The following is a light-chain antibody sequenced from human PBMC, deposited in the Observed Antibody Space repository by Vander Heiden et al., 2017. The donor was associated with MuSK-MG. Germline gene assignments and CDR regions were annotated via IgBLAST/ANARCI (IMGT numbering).Light chain of an antibody. V-gene: IGKV3-11*01. Sequence: EIVLTQSPATLSLSPGERATLSRRASQSVSSYLAWDQQKPDQAPRLLIYDASNRATGIPARFSGSGSGTDFTLTISSLEPEDFAVYYCQQRSNWPLTFGGGTKVEIK. CDR1: QSVSSY. CDR3: QQRSNWPLT. J-gene: IGKJ4*01. CDR2: DAS.